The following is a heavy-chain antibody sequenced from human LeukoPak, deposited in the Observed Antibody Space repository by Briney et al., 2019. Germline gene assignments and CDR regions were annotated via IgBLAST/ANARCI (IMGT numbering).Heavy chain of an antibody. CDR3: AKDLLQVGVGATGYYFDY. J-gene: IGHJ4*02. CDR1: GFTFSSYG. D-gene: IGHD1-26*01. Sequence: PGGSLRLSCAASGFTFSSYGMHWVRQAPGKGLEWVAFIRYDGSNKYYADSVKGRFTISRDNSKNTLYLQMNSLRAEDTAVYYCAKDLLQVGVGATGYYFDYWGQGTLVTVSS. V-gene: IGHV3-30*02. CDR2: IRYDGSNK.